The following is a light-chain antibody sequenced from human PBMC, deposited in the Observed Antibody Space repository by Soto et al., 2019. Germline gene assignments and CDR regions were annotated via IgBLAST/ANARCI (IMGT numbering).Light chain of an antibody. CDR2: EVF. CDR1: SSDVGRYDY. CDR3: TSFTSRSTGV. Sequence: QSVLTQPASVSGSPGQSITISCTGTSSDVGRYDYVSWFQQHPGRAPKLLIYEVFNRPSGVSIRFSGSKSGNTASLTISGLRAEDEADFYCTSFTSRSTGVFGGGTKLTVL. V-gene: IGLV2-14*01. J-gene: IGLJ3*02.